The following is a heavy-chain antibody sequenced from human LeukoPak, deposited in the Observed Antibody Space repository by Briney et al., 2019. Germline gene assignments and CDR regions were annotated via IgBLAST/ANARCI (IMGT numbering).Heavy chain of an antibody. J-gene: IGHJ4*02. V-gene: IGHV4-4*02. D-gene: IGHD3-22*01. Sequence: SETLSLTCAVSGGSISSSNWWSWVRQPPGKGLEWIGEIYHSGSTNYNPSLKSRVTISVDTSKNQFSLKLSSVTAADTAVYYCARDPGRHYYDSSGYPYWGQGTLVTVSS. CDR3: ARDPGRHYYDSSGYPY. CDR1: GGSISSSNW. CDR2: IYHSGST.